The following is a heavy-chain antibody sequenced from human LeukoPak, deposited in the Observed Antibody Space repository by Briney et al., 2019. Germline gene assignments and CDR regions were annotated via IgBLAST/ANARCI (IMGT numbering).Heavy chain of an antibody. CDR3: ARGYCSGGSCPFDY. CDR2: IYYSGST. D-gene: IGHD2-15*01. Sequence: SETLSLTRTVSGGSISSYYWSWIRQPPGKGLEWIGYIYYSGSTNYNPSLKSRVTISVDTSKNQFSLKLSSVTAADTAVYYCARGYCSGGSCPFDYWGQGTLVTVSS. J-gene: IGHJ4*02. CDR1: GGSISSYY. V-gene: IGHV4-59*01.